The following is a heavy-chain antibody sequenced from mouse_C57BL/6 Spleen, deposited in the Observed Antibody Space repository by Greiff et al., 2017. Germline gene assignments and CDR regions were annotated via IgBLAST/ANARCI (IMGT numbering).Heavy chain of an antibody. V-gene: IGHV3-6*01. Sequence: EVQVVESGPGLVKPSQSLSLTCSVTGYSITSGYYWNWIRQFPGNKLEWMGYISYDGSNNYNPSLKNRISITRDTSKNQFFLKLNSVTTEDTATYYCARGSNLDYWGQGTTLTVSS. D-gene: IGHD2-5*01. CDR2: ISYDGSN. CDR1: GYSITSGYY. J-gene: IGHJ2*01. CDR3: ARGSNLDY.